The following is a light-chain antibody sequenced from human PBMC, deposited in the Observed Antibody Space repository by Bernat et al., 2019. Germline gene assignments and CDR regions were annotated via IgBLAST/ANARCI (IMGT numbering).Light chain of an antibody. CDR1: QSVSSY. CDR3: QQRSNWPPMYT. CDR2: DAS. J-gene: IGKJ2*01. Sequence: EIVLTQSPATLSLSPVERATLSCRASQSVSSYLAWYQQKPGQAPRLVIYDASNRATGIPARFSGSGSGTDFPLTISSLEPEDFAVYYCQQRSNWPPMYTFGQGTKLEIQ. V-gene: IGKV3-11*01.